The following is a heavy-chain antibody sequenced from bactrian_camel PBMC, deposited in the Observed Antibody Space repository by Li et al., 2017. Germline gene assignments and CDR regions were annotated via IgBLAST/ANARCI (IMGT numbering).Heavy chain of an antibody. V-gene: IGHV3S40*01. J-gene: IGHJ6*01. Sequence: VQLVESGGGFVQPGGSLRLSCAASGFTFSSYGMTWVRQAPGKGLEWVSHVDSEDDSTKYAHSVQGRFTISRDNAKNTLYLQTDKLKTEDTAVYFCAAVSGYWGQGTQVTVS. CDR3: AAVSGY. CDR2: VDSEDDST. CDR1: GFTFSSYG.